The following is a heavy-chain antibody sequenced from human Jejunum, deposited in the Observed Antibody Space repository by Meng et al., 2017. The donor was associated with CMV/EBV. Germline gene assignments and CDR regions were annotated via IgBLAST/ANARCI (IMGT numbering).Heavy chain of an antibody. CDR2: IKSKTDGGTT. CDR3: ATVGPYSRSVY. V-gene: IGHV3-15*07. J-gene: IGHJ4*02. D-gene: IGHD1-14*01. CDR1: GFTVSNAW. Sequence: AASGFTVSNAWMNWVRQAPGKGLEWVGRIKSKTDGGTTDYAAPVKGSFTISRDDSKTTLYLQMNSLKTEDTAVYYCATVGPYSRSVYWGQGTLVTVSS.